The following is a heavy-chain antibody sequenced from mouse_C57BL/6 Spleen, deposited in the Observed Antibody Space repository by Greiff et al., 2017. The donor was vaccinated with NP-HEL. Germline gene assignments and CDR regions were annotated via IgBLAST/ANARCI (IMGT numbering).Heavy chain of an antibody. Sequence: VQLQQSGAELVRPGTSVKVSCKASGYAFTNYLIEWVKQRPGQGLEWIGVINPGSGGTNYNEKFKGKATLTADKSSSTAYMQLSSLTSEDSAVYFCVVVVPWYFDVWGTGTTVTVSS. CDR3: VVVVPWYFDV. CDR2: INPGSGGT. D-gene: IGHD1-1*01. CDR1: GYAFTNYL. J-gene: IGHJ1*03. V-gene: IGHV1-54*01.